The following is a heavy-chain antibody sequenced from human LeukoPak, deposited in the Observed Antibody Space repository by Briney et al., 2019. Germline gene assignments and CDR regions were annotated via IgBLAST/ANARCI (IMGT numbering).Heavy chain of an antibody. V-gene: IGHV3-48*01. J-gene: IGHJ4*02. CDR1: GFTFSSYA. Sequence: GGSLRLSCAASGFTFSSYAMSWVRQAPGKGLEWVSYISSSSSTIYYADSVKGRFTISRDNSKNTLYLQMNSLRAEDTAVYYCAREEVKSFDNWGQGTLVTVSS. CDR2: ISSSSSTI. CDR3: AREEVKSFDN.